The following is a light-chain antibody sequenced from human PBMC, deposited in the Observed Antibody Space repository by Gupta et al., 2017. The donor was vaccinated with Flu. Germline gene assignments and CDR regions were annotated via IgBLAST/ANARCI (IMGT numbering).Light chain of an antibody. V-gene: IGKV1-39*01. CDR1: QNIVKS. Sequence: DIQMTQSPSSLSASVGDTVMITCRASQNIVKSLNWYQHKPGKAPQLLIYVASRLQSGVPSRFSGSGSGTDFTITINDLHTEDFATYYCQQSYNTPRTFGQGTKVGIE. CDR2: VAS. CDR3: QQSYNTPRT. J-gene: IGKJ1*01.